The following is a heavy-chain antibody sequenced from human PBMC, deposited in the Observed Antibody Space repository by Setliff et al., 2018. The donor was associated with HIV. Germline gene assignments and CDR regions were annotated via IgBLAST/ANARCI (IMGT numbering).Heavy chain of an antibody. D-gene: IGHD3-3*01. CDR1: GGSISSGSYY. Sequence: PSETLSLTCTVSGGSISSGSYYWSWIRQPAGKGLEWIGHIYTSGSTNYNPSLKSRLTISVDRSKNQFSLKLRSVTAADTAVYYCARVCPPVRYNFWSGYYPKAGCFDYWGQGALVTVSS. V-gene: IGHV4-61*09. CDR2: IYTSGST. J-gene: IGHJ4*02. CDR3: ARVCPPVRYNFWSGYYPKAGCFDY.